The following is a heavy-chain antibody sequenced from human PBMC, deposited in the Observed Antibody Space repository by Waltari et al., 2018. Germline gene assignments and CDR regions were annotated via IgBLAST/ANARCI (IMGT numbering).Heavy chain of an antibody. V-gene: IGHV1-8*01. D-gene: IGHD2-8*02. CDR3: ATGPAAWWAFDV. Sequence: QVQLVQSGPEVREPGASVTVSCTASGPTATSYDINWVRQAPGEGLEWIGWMNPNNGDTAFAQKFQGRVTLARNTSISTAYMELSSLTSDDTAMYYCATGPAAWWAFDVWGQGTMVAVSS. J-gene: IGHJ3*01. CDR1: GPTATSYD. CDR2: MNPNNGDT.